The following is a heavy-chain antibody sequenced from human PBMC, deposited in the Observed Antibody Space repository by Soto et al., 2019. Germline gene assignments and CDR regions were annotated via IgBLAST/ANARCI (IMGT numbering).Heavy chain of an antibody. J-gene: IGHJ3*02. Sequence: QVQLQESGPGLVKPSQTLSLTCSVSGDSISRIDYYWTWIRQHPEKALEWIGNIYFRGNTYYSPSLESRLIISVDTSMTQFSLKLSSVTAADTGVYYCARVRGSYVSAGYLIRCACDIWGQGTMVTVSS. CDR2: IYFRGNT. D-gene: IGHD3-22*01. CDR3: ARVRGSYVSAGYLIRCACDI. CDR1: GDSISRIDYY. V-gene: IGHV4-31*03.